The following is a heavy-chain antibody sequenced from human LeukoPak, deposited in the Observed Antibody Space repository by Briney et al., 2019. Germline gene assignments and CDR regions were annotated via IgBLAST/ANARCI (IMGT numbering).Heavy chain of an antibody. CDR3: ARSQTYYYDSSGYYYFDY. Sequence: ASVKVSCKASGYTFTSYGISWVRQAPGQGLEWMGWISAYNGNTNYAQKLQGRVTMTKDTSTSTAYMELRSLRSDDTAVYYCARSQTYYYDSSGYYYFDYWGQGTLVTVSS. CDR1: GYTFTSYG. V-gene: IGHV1-18*01. J-gene: IGHJ4*02. CDR2: ISAYNGNT. D-gene: IGHD3-22*01.